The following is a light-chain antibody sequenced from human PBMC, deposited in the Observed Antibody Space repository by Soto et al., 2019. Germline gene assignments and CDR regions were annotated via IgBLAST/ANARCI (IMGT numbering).Light chain of an antibody. J-gene: IGKJ4*01. Sequence: EIVMTQTPLSSPVTLGQPASISCRSSQSLVHSDGNTYLSWLQQRPGQPPRLLMYKISNRFSGVPDRLSGSGAGTDFTLKISRVEAEDVGVYYCMQATQIPGTFGGGTKVEIK. V-gene: IGKV2-24*01. CDR2: KIS. CDR3: MQATQIPGT. CDR1: QSLVHSDGNTY.